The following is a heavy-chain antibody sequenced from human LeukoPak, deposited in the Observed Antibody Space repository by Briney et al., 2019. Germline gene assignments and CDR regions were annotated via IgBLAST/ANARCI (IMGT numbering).Heavy chain of an antibody. V-gene: IGHV1-2*02. D-gene: IGHD5-12*01. J-gene: IGHJ6*03. CDR1: GYTFTGYY. Sequence: ASVKVSCKASGYTFTGYYMHWVRQAPGQGLEWMGWINPNSGGTNYAQKFQGRVTMTRDTSISTAYMELSRLRSDDTAVYYCARDPGYSGYGSYYYYMDVWGKGTTVTVSS. CDR2: INPNSGGT. CDR3: ARDPGYSGYGSYYYYMDV.